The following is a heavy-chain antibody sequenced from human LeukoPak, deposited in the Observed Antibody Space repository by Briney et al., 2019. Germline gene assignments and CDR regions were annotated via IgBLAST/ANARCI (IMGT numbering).Heavy chain of an antibody. D-gene: IGHD3-22*01. CDR2: IYYSGST. CDR3: ARDLGNYYDSSAHRTNWFDP. V-gene: IGHV4-31*03. CDR1: GGSISSGGYY. Sequence: SQTLSLTCTVSGGSISSGGYYWRWICQHPGKGLEWIGYIYYSGSTYYNPSLKSRVTISVDTSKTHFSLKLSSVTAADTAVYYCARDLGNYYDSSAHRTNWFDPWGQGTLVTVSS. J-gene: IGHJ5*02.